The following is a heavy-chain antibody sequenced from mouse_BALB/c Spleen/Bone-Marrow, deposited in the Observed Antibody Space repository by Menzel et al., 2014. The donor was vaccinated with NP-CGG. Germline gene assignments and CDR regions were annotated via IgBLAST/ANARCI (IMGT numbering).Heavy chain of an antibody. V-gene: IGHV1-5*01. CDR3: TRRWLLHGFYAMDY. D-gene: IGHD2-3*01. CDR2: IYPGNSDT. Sequence: VQLQQSGTVLARPGASVKMSCKASGYSFTSYWMHWVKQRPGQGLEWIGAIYPGNSDTSYNQKFKGKAKLTAVTSASTAYMELSSLTNEDSAVYYCTRRWLLHGFYAMDYWGQGTSVTVSS. J-gene: IGHJ4*01. CDR1: GYSFTSYW.